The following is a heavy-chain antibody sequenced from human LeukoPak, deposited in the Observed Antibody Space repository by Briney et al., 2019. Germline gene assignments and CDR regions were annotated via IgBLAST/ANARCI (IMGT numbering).Heavy chain of an antibody. CDR3: ARGRGYRLKKWLDP. J-gene: IGHJ5*02. D-gene: IGHD5-18*01. V-gene: IGHV4-61*01. CDR1: GGSVSSGSYY. Sequence: PSETLSLTCTVSGGSVSSGSYYWSWIRQPPGKGLEWIGYIYYSESTNYNPSLKSRVTISVDTSKNQFSLKLSSVTAEDTAVYYCARGRGYRLKKWLDPGGQGTLVTVSS. CDR2: IYYSEST.